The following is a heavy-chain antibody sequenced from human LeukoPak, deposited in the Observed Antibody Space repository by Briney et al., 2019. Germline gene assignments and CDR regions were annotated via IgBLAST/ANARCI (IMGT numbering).Heavy chain of an antibody. Sequence: PGGSLRLSCAASGFTFSSYAMSWVRQAPGGGLQWVFGSSGNGSGTYYADSVRGRFTISRDNSKNTLYLQMNSLSAEDTAVYFCAKDKYSPVRSMSEAAYYFDFWGPRALVTVST. D-gene: IGHD6-13*01. CDR3: AKDKYSPVRSMSEAAYYFDF. CDR1: GFTFSSYA. J-gene: IGHJ4*01. V-gene: IGHV3-23*01. CDR2: SSGNGSGT.